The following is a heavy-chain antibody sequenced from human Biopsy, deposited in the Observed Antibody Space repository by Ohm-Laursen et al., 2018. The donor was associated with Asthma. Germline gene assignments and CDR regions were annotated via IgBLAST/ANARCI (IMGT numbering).Heavy chain of an antibody. J-gene: IGHJ6*02. CDR3: ARCQVGYSSGWSLLLKKIYYSGMDV. Sequence: GSSVKVSCKAPGGTLSNFAISWVRQAPGQGLEWLGGIMTVFATTNYAQKFQGRVTITADESTSTAYMEVTSPRSEDTAIYYCARCQVGYSSGWSLLLKKIYYSGMDVWGQGTAVTVSS. D-gene: IGHD6-19*01. V-gene: IGHV1-69*01. CDR1: GGTLSNFA. CDR2: IMTVFATT.